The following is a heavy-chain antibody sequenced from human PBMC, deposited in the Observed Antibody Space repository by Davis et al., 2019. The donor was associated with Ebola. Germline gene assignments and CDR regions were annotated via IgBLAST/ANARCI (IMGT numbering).Heavy chain of an antibody. J-gene: IGHJ1*01. CDR3: SGSRTSYFQH. CDR2: ISSSGSTI. CDR1: GFTFSDYY. V-gene: IGHV3-11*01. D-gene: IGHD1-26*01. Sequence: PGGSLRLSCAASGFTFSDYYMSWIRQAPGEGLEWVSYISSSGSTIYYADSVKGRFTISRDNAKNSLYLQMNSLRAEDTAVYYCSGSRTSYFQHWGQGTLVTVSS.